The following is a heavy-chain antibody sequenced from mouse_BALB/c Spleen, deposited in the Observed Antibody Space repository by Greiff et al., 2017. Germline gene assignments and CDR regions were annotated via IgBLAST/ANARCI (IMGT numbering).Heavy chain of an antibody. CDR2: ISSGGGST. Sequence: DVMLVESGGGLVKPGGSLKLSCAASGFAFSSYDMSWVRQTPEKRLEWVAYISSGGGSTYYPDTVKGRFTISRDNAKNTLYLQMSSLKSEDTAMYYCARLSLRTWFAYWGQGTLVTVSA. J-gene: IGHJ3*01. CDR3: ARLSLRTWFAY. V-gene: IGHV5-12-1*01. CDR1: GFAFSSYD. D-gene: IGHD1-1*01.